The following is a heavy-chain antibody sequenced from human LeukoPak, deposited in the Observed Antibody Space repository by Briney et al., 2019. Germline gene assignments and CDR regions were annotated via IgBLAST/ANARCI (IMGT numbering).Heavy chain of an antibody. D-gene: IGHD1-14*01. CDR3: ARRSRNGLDAFDI. J-gene: IGHJ3*02. CDR1: AYTFTDYY. Sequence: ASVNVSCKASAYTFTDYYLHWVRQAPGQGFQWMGWLDPNNGDTEYAQKFQGRVTMTRDRSISTAYMNLGRLTSDDTAVYYCARRSRNGLDAFDIWGQGTMVTVSS. CDR2: LDPNNGDT. V-gene: IGHV1-2*02.